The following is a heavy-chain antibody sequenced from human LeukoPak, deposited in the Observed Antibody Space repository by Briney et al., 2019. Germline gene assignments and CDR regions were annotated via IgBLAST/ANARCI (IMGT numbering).Heavy chain of an antibody. CDR1: GYSISSGYY. J-gene: IGHJ6*03. V-gene: IGHV4-38-2*02. CDR3: ARRGSYYYYYYMDV. CDR2: IYHSGST. D-gene: IGHD1-26*01. Sequence: SETLSLTCTVSGYSISSGYYWGWIRQPPGKGLEWIGSIYHSGSTYYNPSLKSRVTISVDTSKNQFSLKLSSVTAADTAVYYCARRGSYYYYYYMDVWGKGTTVTVSS.